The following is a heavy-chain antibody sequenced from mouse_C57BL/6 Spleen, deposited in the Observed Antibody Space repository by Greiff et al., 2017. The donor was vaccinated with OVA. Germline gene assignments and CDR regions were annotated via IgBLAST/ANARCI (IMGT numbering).Heavy chain of an antibody. J-gene: IGHJ1*03. CDR2: ISSGGSYT. V-gene: IGHV5-6*01. Sequence: EVKLMESGGDLVKPGGSLKLSCAASGFTFSSYGMSWVRQTPDKRLEWVATISSGGSYTYYPDSVKGRFTISRDNAKNTLYLQMSSLKSEDTAMYYCARHNYGSSSRYFDVWGTGTTVTVSS. CDR3: ARHNYGSSSRYFDV. CDR1: GFTFSSYG. D-gene: IGHD1-1*01.